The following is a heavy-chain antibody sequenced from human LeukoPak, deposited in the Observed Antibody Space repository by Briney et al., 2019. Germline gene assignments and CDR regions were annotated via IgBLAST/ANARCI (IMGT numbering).Heavy chain of an antibody. CDR1: GFTFSGYY. J-gene: IGHJ4*02. CDR3: AKDNYDRRAPYFDY. D-gene: IGHD3-22*01. CDR2: INTDGSNT. Sequence: GGSLRLSCATSGFTFSGYYMYWVRQTPGKGLVWLSRINTDGSNTDYGDSVKGRFTISRDNSKNTLYLQMNSLRAEDTAVYYCAKDNYDRRAPYFDYWGQGTLVTVSS. V-gene: IGHV3-74*01.